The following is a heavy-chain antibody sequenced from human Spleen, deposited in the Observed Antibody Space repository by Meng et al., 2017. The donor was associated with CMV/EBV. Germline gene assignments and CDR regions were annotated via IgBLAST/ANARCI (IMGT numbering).Heavy chain of an antibody. D-gene: IGHD1-26*01. CDR2: TYYRSKWHY. Sequence: QVHLQQSGPGLLKPSQTLSLTCAISGDSVSSDVAAWNWVRKSPWRGLEWLGRTYYRSKWHYAYAASVKGRMTINPDTSKNQFSLLLNSVAPEDTAVYYCARDPEYSYSILDHWGQGTLVTVSS. J-gene: IGHJ4*02. CDR3: ARDPEYSYSILDH. CDR1: GDSVSSDVAA. V-gene: IGHV6-1*01.